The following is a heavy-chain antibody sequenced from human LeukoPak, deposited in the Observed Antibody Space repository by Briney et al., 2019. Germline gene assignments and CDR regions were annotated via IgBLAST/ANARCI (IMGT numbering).Heavy chain of an antibody. D-gene: IGHD1-26*01. CDR1: GFTFSRHW. CDR2: IKQDGSAK. CDR3: AKGGKWDVTPFDY. Sequence: PGGSLRLSCAASGFTFSRHWMYWVRQAPGKGLEWVANIKQDGSAKPYVDSVKGRFTISRDNAKNSLFLQVNSLRAEDTAVYYCAKGGKWDVTPFDYWGQGTLVTVSS. V-gene: IGHV3-7*03. J-gene: IGHJ4*02.